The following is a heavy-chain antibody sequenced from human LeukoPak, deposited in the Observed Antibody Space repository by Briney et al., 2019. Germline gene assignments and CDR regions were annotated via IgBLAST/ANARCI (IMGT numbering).Heavy chain of an antibody. CDR3: ARAAAAAGGQYFDY. CDR1: GGSISTYY. Sequence: KPSETLSLTCTVSGGSISTYYCSWIRQPAGKGLEWIGRIYTNENTNYNPSLRSRVTMSVDTSKNQFSLKLSSVTAADTAVYYCARAAAAAGGQYFDYWGQGTLVAVSS. J-gene: IGHJ4*02. CDR2: IYTNENT. V-gene: IGHV4-4*07. D-gene: IGHD6-13*01.